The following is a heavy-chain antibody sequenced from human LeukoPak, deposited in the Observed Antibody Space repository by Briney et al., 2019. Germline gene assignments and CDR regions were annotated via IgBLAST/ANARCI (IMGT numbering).Heavy chain of an antibody. Sequence: GGSLRLSCAASGFTFSSYSMNWVRQAPGKGPEWVSYISSSSSTIYYADSVKGRFTISRDNAKNSLYLQMNSLRAEDTAVYYCARSGYDAFDIWGQGTMVTVSS. J-gene: IGHJ3*02. CDR3: ARSGYDAFDI. V-gene: IGHV3-48*04. D-gene: IGHD5-12*01. CDR1: GFTFSSYS. CDR2: ISSSSSTI.